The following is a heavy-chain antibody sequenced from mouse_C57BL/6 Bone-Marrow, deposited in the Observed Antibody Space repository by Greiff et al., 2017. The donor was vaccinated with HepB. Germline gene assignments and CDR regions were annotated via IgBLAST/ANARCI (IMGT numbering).Heavy chain of an antibody. CDR1: GFTFSSYG. D-gene: IGHD1-1*01. J-gene: IGHJ2*01. CDR2: ISSGGSYT. CDR3: ARHYGTSDY. Sequence: EVQVVESGGDLVKPGGSLKLSCAASGFTFSSYGMSWVRQTPDKRLEWVATISSGGSYTYYPDSVKGRFTISRDNAKNTLYLQMSSLKSEDTAMYYCARHYGTSDYWGQGTTLTVSS. V-gene: IGHV5-6*01.